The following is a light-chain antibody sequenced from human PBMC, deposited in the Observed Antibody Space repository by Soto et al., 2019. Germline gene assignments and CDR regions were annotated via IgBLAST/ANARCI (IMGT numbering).Light chain of an antibody. Sequence: DIEMTRSPSSLSVSVGDSVTINCQASQTIATYLNWYQQKPGKAPKLLIYDASSLQSGVPSRFSGSGSGTEFTLTITSLRPDDFATYYCQQSYSILWTFGQGTKV. V-gene: IGKV1-39*01. CDR3: QQSYSILWT. CDR2: DAS. CDR1: QTIATY. J-gene: IGKJ1*01.